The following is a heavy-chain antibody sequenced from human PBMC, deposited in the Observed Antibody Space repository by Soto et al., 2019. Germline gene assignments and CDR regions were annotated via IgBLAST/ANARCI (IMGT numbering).Heavy chain of an antibody. V-gene: IGHV3-74*01. CDR2: INIDGSTT. D-gene: IGHD2-15*01. CDR3: VRIRGENCYSFEY. J-gene: IGHJ4*02. Sequence: EVQLVESGGVSVQPGGSLRLSCAASGFSLSNYWMHWVRQAPGKGHVWVSRINIDGSTTTYADSVKGRFTIPRNNANNTLSLQKNSLRDDDTDMDYCVRIRGENCYSFEYCGQGTMGNVS. CDR1: GFSLSNYW.